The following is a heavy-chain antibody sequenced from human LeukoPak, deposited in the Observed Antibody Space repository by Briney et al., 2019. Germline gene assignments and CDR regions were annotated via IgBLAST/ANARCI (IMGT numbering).Heavy chain of an antibody. J-gene: IGHJ6*04. V-gene: IGHV4-30-2*01. CDR1: GGSISSGGYS. CDR3: ARDGGYYGSGSNGMEV. CDR2: IYHSGST. D-gene: IGHD3-10*01. Sequence: SETPSLTCAVSGGSISSGGYSWSWIRQPPGKGLEWIGYIYHSGSTYYNPSLKSRVTISVDRSKNQFSLKLSSVTAADTAVYYCARDGGYYGSGSNGMEVWGKGTTVTAS.